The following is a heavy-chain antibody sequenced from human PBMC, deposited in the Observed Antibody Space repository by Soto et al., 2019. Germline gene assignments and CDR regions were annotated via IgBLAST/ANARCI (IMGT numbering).Heavy chain of an antibody. CDR1: GYTFTSYY. Sequence: ASVKVSCKAAGYTFTSYYMHWVRQAPGQGLEWMGIINPSGGSTSYAQKFQGRVTMTRDTSTSTVYMELSSLRSEDTAVYYCARERFHYYGSGSFYYYGMDVWGQGTTVTVSS. CDR2: INPSGGST. V-gene: IGHV1-46*01. D-gene: IGHD3-10*01. J-gene: IGHJ6*02. CDR3: ARERFHYYGSGSFYYYGMDV.